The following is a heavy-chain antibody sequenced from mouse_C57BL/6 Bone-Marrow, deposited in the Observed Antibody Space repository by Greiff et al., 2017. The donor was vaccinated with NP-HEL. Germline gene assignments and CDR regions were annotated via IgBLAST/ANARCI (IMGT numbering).Heavy chain of an antibody. CDR3: AFYLPWYFDV. CDR2: INPYNGGT. CDR1: GYTFTDYY. Sequence: EVQLQQSGPVLVKPGASVKMSCKASGYTFTDYYMNWVKQSHGKSLEWIGVINPYNGGTSYNQKFKGKATLTVDKSSSTAYMELNSLTSEDSAVYYCAFYLPWYFDVWGTGTTVTVSS. J-gene: IGHJ1*03. D-gene: IGHD1-1*01. V-gene: IGHV1-19*01.